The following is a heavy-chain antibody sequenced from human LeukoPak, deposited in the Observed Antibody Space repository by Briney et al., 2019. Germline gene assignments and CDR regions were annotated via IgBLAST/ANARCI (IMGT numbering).Heavy chain of an antibody. Sequence: GGSLRLSCAASVFTFSSNWMHWVRQAPGKGLVWVSRINGDGRSSNYADSVKGRFTISRDNARDTLYLQMNSLRAEDTALYYCARTSPTSHFDFWGQGTLVTVSS. D-gene: IGHD3-16*01. J-gene: IGHJ4*02. V-gene: IGHV3-74*01. CDR2: INGDGRSS. CDR3: ARTSPTSHFDF. CDR1: VFTFSSNW.